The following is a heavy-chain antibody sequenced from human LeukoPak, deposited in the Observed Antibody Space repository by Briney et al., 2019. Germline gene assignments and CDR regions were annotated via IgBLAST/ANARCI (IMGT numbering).Heavy chain of an antibody. CDR3: AKGRPQRAVAGGVEF. J-gene: IGHJ4*02. V-gene: IGHV3-23*01. Sequence: GGTLRLSCAASGFTFSSYGMSWVRQAPGRGLEWVSSICETGDRTYYADSVTGRSTISRDNSKNTLYLQMNSLRAEDTAVYYCAKGRPQRAVAGGVEFWGQGTLVTVPS. D-gene: IGHD6-19*01. CDR2: ICETGDRT. CDR1: GFTFSSYG.